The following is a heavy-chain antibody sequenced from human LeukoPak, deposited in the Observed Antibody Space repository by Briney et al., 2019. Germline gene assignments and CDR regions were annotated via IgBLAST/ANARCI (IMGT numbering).Heavy chain of an antibody. Sequence: GGTLRLSCAASGFTFSSYGMSWVRQAPGKGLEWVSAISGSGGSTYYADSVKGRFTISRDNSKNTLYLQMNSLRAEDTAVYYCAELGITMIGGVWGKGTTVTISS. CDR1: GFTFSSYG. CDR3: AELGITMIGGV. J-gene: IGHJ6*04. D-gene: IGHD3-10*02. V-gene: IGHV3-23*01. CDR2: ISGSGGST.